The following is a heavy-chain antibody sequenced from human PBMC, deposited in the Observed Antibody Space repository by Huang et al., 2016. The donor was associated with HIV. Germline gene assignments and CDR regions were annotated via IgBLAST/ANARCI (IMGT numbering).Heavy chain of an antibody. CDR1: GFTFSNVW. D-gene: IGHD5-12*01. CDR3: TTDPHFYGYVNF. CDR2: IKSKRDGGTP. Sequence: EVQLVESGGDLVKPGGSLRLSCVVSGFTFSNVWMTWVRQAPGKGLQWGGRIKSKRDGGTPDYAAPLKGRFTISRDDSKNTLYLQMNSLNIEDTAIYYCTTDPHFYGYVNFWGQGTLVTVSS. J-gene: IGHJ4*02. V-gene: IGHV3-15*01.